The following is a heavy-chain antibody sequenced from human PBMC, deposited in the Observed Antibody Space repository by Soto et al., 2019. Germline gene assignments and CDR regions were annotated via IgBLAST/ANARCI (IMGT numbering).Heavy chain of an antibody. J-gene: IGHJ4*02. Sequence: QVQLVQSGAEVREPGASVKVSCKASGYTFIDYYIHLLRQVPGQGPEWMAWINPKSGDTNYAQSARNWVTLTRDTSISTVYMQLSRLRSDDMAIYYCARSPTRGASTDFLSAYHIYFDLWGQGTLVSVSS. V-gene: IGHV1-2*04. CDR1: GYTFIDYY. CDR2: INPKSGDT. D-gene: IGHD3-3*01. CDR3: ARSPTRGASTDFLSAYHIYFDL.